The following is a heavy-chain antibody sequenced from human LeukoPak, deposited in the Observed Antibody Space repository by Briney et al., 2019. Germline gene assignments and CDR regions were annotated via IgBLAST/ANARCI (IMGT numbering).Heavy chain of an antibody. D-gene: IGHD3-22*01. CDR3: AKGPRAYYDSSGYYVPLDY. CDR1: GFTFSSYG. Sequence: GRSLRLSCAASGFTFSSYGMHWVRQAPGKGLEWVAVIWYDGSNKYYADSVKGRFTISRDTSKNTLYLQMNSLRAEDTAVYYCAKGPRAYYDSSGYYVPLDYWGQGTLVTVSS. J-gene: IGHJ4*02. V-gene: IGHV3-33*06. CDR2: IWYDGSNK.